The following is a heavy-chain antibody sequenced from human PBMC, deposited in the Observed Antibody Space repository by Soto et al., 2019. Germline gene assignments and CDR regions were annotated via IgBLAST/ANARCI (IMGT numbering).Heavy chain of an antibody. CDR1: GGTFSSYA. J-gene: IGHJ4*02. Sequence: SVKVSCKASGGTFSSYAISWVRQAPGQGLEWMGGIIPIFGTANYAQKFQGRVTITADESTSTAYMELSSLRSEDTAVYYCARGRTAWDYVCGSYYYWGQGTPVTVSS. CDR3: ARGRTAWDYVCGSYYY. V-gene: IGHV1-69*13. D-gene: IGHD3-16*01. CDR2: IIPIFGTA.